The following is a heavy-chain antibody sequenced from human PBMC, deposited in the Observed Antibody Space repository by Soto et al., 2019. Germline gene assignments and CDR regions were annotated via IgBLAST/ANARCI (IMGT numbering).Heavy chain of an antibody. CDR1: GGSISSYY. V-gene: IGHV4-59*01. D-gene: IGHD2-21*02. Sequence: SETLSLTCTVSGGSISSYYWSWIRQPPGKGLEWIGYIYYSGSTNYNPSLRSRVTISVDTSKNQFSLRLSSVTAADTAVYFCARDLTVGGWFDPWGQGTLVTVSS. CDR3: ARDLTVGGWFDP. J-gene: IGHJ5*02. CDR2: IYYSGST.